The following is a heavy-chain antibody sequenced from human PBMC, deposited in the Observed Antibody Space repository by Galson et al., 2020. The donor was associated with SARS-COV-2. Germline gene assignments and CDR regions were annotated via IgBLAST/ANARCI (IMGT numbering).Heavy chain of an antibody. CDR3: ARAEENYDFWSGYYTYFDY. V-gene: IGHV7-4-1*02. D-gene: IGHD3-3*01. CDR1: GYTFTSYA. Sequence: ASVTVSCKASGYTFTSYAMNWVRQAPGQGLEWMGWINTNTGNPTYAQGFTGRFVFSLDTSVSTAYLQISSLKAEDTAVYYCARAEENYDFWSGYYTYFDYWGQGTLVTVSS. CDR2: INTNTGNP. J-gene: IGHJ4*02.